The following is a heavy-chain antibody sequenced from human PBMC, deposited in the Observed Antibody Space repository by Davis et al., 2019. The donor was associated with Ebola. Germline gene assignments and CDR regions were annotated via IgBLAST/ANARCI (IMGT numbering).Heavy chain of an antibody. Sequence: GGSLRLSCAASGFTFSSYGMHWVRQAPGKGLEWVSVISSDGSSKYYADSVKGRFTISRDDSKNTLFLQMNSLRPEDTAVYHCAKGTNRIAVAGMGQNNWGQGTLVTVSS. CDR3: AKGTNRIAVAGMGQNN. J-gene: IGHJ4*02. CDR2: ISSDGSSK. V-gene: IGHV3-30*18. CDR1: GFTFSSYG. D-gene: IGHD6-19*01.